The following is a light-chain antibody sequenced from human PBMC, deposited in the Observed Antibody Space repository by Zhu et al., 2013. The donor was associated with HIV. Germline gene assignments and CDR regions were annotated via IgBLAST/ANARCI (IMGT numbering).Light chain of an antibody. V-gene: IGKV1-13*02. CDR2: AAS. Sequence: AIQLTQSPSSLSPSVGDRVTITCRASQGISGALAWYQQKPGKAPRLLIYAASSLESGVPSRFSGGGSGTDFTLTISRLEPDDFAVYYCQQRGDSNTWTFGQGTKVEI. CDR1: QGISGA. J-gene: IGKJ1*01. CDR3: QQRGDSNTWT.